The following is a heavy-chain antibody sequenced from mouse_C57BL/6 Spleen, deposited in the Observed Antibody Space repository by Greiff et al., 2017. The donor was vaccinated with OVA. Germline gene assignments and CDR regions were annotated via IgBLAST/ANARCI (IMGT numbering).Heavy chain of an antibody. V-gene: IGHV1-19*01. D-gene: IGHD1-1*01. CDR2: INPYNGGT. CDR1: GYTFTDYY. J-gene: IGHJ3*01. CDR3: ARSDYYGSSTGAY. Sequence: EVQLQQSGPVLVKPGASVKMSCKASGYTFTDYYMNWVKQSHGKSLEWIGVINPYNGGTSYNQKFKGKATLTVDKSSSTAYMELNSLTSEDSAVYYCARSDYYGSSTGAYWGQGTLVTVSA.